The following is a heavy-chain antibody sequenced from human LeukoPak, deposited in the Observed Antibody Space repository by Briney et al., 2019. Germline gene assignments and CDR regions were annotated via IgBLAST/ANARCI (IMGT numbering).Heavy chain of an antibody. D-gene: IGHD1-26*01. Sequence: ASVKVSCKASGYTFTGYYMHWVRQAPGQGLEWMGWINPNSCGTNYAQKFQGRVTMTRDTSISTAYMELSRLRSDDTAVYYCASSRGSYHFDYWGQGTLVTVSS. V-gene: IGHV1-2*02. CDR3: ASSRGSYHFDY. CDR1: GYTFTGYY. J-gene: IGHJ4*02. CDR2: INPNSCGT.